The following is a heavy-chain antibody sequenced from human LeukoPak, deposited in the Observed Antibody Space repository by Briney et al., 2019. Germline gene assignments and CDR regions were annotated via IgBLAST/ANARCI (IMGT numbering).Heavy chain of an antibody. J-gene: IGHJ4*02. CDR3: ARADTVTTSPFDY. CDR2: INPNSGGT. Sequence: ASVKVSCKASGYTFTGYYMHWVRQAPGQGPEWMGRINPNSGGTNSAQKFQGRVTMTRDTSISTAYMELSRLRSDDTAVYYCARADTVTTSPFDYWAREPWSPSPQ. V-gene: IGHV1-2*06. D-gene: IGHD4-11*01. CDR1: GYTFTGYY.